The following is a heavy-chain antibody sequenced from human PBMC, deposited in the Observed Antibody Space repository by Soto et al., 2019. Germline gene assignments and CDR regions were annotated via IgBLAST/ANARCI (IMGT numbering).Heavy chain of an antibody. CDR1: GFTFSNYG. V-gene: IGHV3-30*18. Sequence: GGSLRLSCVVSGFTFSNYGMHWVRQPPGKGLEWVALISDDGDKIYYADSVRGRLIISRDNSKDTLYLQMNSLGPDDTAVYFFAKARVRIVGANSFDYWGQGTPVTVS. CDR3: AKARVRIVGANSFDY. D-gene: IGHD1-26*01. J-gene: IGHJ4*02. CDR2: ISDDGDKI.